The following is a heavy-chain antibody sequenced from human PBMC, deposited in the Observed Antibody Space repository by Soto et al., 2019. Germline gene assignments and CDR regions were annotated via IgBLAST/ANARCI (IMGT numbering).Heavy chain of an antibody. D-gene: IGHD3-10*01. CDR3: ARHSSGTGTEYYFDY. CDR1: GFSISSSSYY. J-gene: IGHJ4*02. Sequence: SRTLSLTCTVSGFSISSSSYYWFVIRYPPGTGLEWIGSIYYSGSTYYNPSLKSRVTISVDTSKNQFSLKLSSVTAADTAVYYCARHSSGTGTEYYFDYWGRGTLVTVSS. V-gene: IGHV4-39*01. CDR2: IYYSGST.